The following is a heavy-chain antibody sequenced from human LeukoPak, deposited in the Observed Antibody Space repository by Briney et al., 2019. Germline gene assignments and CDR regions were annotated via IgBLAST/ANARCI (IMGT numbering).Heavy chain of an antibody. J-gene: IGHJ4*02. D-gene: IGHD1-7*01. V-gene: IGHV3-48*03. CDR2: ISTSGNTR. CDR1: GFTFSSYE. CDR3: ARELSGTTSYYFDY. Sequence: GGSLRLSCAASGFTFSSYEMNWVRQAPGKGLEWASYISTSGNTRYYADSVKGRFTISRDNAKNSLYLQMNSLRVEDTAVYYCARELSGTTSYYFDYWGQGTLVTVSS.